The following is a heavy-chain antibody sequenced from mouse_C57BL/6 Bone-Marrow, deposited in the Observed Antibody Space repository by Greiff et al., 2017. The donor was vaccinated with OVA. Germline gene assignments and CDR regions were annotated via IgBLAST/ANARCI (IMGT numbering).Heavy chain of an antibody. CDR2: ISSGSSTI. J-gene: IGHJ2*01. Sequence: DVKLVESGGGLVKPGGSLKLSCAASGFTFSDYGMHWVRQAPEKGLEWVAYISSGSSTIYYADTVKGRFTISRDNAKNTLFLQMTSLRSEDTAMYYCARKEAYLDYFDYWGQGTTLTVSS. D-gene: IGHD1-1*01. CDR1: GFTFSDYG. CDR3: ARKEAYLDYFDY. V-gene: IGHV5-17*01.